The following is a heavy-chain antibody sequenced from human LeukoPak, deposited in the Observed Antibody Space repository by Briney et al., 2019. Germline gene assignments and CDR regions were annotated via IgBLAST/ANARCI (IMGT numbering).Heavy chain of an antibody. J-gene: IGHJ6*02. V-gene: IGHV3-23*01. CDR1: GFTFSSYW. Sequence: GGSLRLSCAASGFTFSSYWIHWVRQAPGKGLERVSAINRGGDTTYYADSVKGRFTISRDDSKNKLYLQMNSLRAEDTAVYYCAKAFGLPRNGIDVWGLGTTVTVSS. CDR2: INRGGDTT. CDR3: AKAFGLPRNGIDV. D-gene: IGHD3-16*01.